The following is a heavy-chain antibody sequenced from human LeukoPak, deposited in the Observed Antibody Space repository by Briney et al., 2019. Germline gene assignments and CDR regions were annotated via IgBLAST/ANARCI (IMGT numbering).Heavy chain of an antibody. D-gene: IGHD6-19*01. J-gene: IGHJ5*02. CDR2: IYYSGRT. V-gene: IGHV4-59*01. Sequence: SETLSLTCTVSGGSISTYYWNWIRQPPGKGLEWIGYIYYSGRTNYNPSPKSRVSISVDTSKNQFSLKLSSVTAADTAVYYCARQSSGWFNWFDPWGQGTLVTVSS. CDR3: ARQSSGWFNWFDP. CDR1: GGSISTYY.